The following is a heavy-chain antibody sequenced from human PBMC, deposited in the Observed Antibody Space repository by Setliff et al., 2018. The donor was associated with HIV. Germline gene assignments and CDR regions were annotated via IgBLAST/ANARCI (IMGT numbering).Heavy chain of an antibody. CDR1: GDTFTSYD. Sequence: ASVKVSCKTSGDTFTSYDINWLRQAPGQGLEWMGRLTPHSGDTISADRFQGRLVMTTNTSTTTAFMELSSLRSDDTALYFCARGWGLWFGQLSILPLDPWGQGTLVTVSS. CDR2: LTPHSGDT. J-gene: IGHJ5*02. D-gene: IGHD3-10*01. V-gene: IGHV1-8*02. CDR3: ARGWGLWFGQLSILPLDP.